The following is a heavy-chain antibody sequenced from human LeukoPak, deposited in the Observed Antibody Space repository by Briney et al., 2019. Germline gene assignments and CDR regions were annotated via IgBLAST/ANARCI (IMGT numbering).Heavy chain of an antibody. Sequence: GGSLRLSCAASGFTFSSYAMSWVRQAPGKGLEWVSGISGSGGSTYSADSVKGRFTISRDNSKKTVYLQMNSLRAEDTAVYYCAKDRGLVGSTPSNFDYWGQGTLVTVSS. D-gene: IGHD1-26*01. J-gene: IGHJ4*02. CDR2: ISGSGGST. V-gene: IGHV3-23*01. CDR1: GFTFSSYA. CDR3: AKDRGLVGSTPSNFDY.